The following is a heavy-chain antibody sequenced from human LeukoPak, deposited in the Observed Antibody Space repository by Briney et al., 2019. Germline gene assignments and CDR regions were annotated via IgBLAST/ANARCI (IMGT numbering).Heavy chain of an antibody. V-gene: IGHV3-73*01. CDR3: TNTLWPAAVSDAH. Sequence: GGSLQLSCEASGFIFSGSTIHWVRQASGKGLEWVGRIRGKVHNYATSYSASVRGRFTISRNDSKSTVYLQMNSLKVEDTAVYFCTNTLWPAAVSDAHWGKGIMVTASS. D-gene: IGHD2-2*01. CDR2: IRGKVHNYAT. CDR1: GFIFSGST. J-gene: IGHJ4*02.